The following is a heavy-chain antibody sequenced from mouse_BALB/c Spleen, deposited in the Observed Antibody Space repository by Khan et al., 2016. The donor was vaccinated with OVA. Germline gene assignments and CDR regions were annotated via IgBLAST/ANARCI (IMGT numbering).Heavy chain of an antibody. Sequence: QVQLKQSGPGLVAPSQSLSITCTVSGFSLTNYGVHWVRQPPREGLEWLGVIWAGGSTNYNSALMSRLSISKGNSKSQVFLKMNSLQTNDTAMYYCARPYYGSAWFAYWGQGTLVTVSA. CDR1: GFSLTNYG. CDR3: ARPYYGSAWFAY. J-gene: IGHJ3*01. CDR2: IWAGGST. D-gene: IGHD1-1*01. V-gene: IGHV2-9*02.